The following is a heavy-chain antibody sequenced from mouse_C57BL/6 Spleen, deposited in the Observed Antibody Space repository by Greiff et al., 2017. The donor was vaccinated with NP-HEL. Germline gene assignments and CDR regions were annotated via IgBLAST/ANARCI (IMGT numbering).Heavy chain of an antibody. V-gene: IGHV5-17*01. CDR3: ARPASNYKTWFAY. CDR1: GFTFSDYG. J-gene: IGHJ3*01. CDR2: ISSGSSTI. D-gene: IGHD2-5*01. Sequence: VQLKESGGGLVKPGGSLKLSCAASGFTFSDYGMHWVRQAPEKGLEWVAYISSGSSTIYYADTVKGRFTISRANAKNTLFLQMTSLRSEDTAMYYCARPASNYKTWFAYWGQGTLVTVSA.